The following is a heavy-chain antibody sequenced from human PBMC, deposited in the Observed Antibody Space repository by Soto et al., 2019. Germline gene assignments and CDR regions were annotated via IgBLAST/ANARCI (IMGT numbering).Heavy chain of an antibody. CDR2: IWYDGSNK. D-gene: IGHD3-3*01. CDR1: GFTFSSYG. J-gene: IGHJ5*02. V-gene: IGHV3-33*01. Sequence: GGSLRLSCAASGFTFSSYGMHWVRQAPGKGLEWVAVIWYDGSNKYYADSVKGRFTISRDNSKNTLYLQMNSLRAEDTAVYYCARDPTAYYDFWSGYYNWFDPWGQGTLVTVSS. CDR3: ARDPTAYYDFWSGYYNWFDP.